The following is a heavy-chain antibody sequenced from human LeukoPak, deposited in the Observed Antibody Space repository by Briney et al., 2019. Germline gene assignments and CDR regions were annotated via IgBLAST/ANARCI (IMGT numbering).Heavy chain of an antibody. CDR3: AKRDNNDRYSGLHVFDF. V-gene: IGHV3-23*01. D-gene: IGHD3-16*02. J-gene: IGHJ3*01. CDR1: GFTVISNY. Sequence: GGSLRLSCAASGFTVISNYMTWVRQAPGKGLERVSGISGGGDTTYYADSVKGRFTISRDNSKNTLDLQMNSLRAEDTAVYYCAKRDNNDRYSGLHVFDFWGQGTVVTV. CDR2: ISGGGDTT.